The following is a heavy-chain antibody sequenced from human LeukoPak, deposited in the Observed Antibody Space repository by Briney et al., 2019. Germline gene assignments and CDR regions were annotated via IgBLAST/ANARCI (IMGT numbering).Heavy chain of an antibody. Sequence: PSETLSLTCTVSGGSISSSSYYWGWIRQPPGKGLEWIGSIYYSGSTYYNPSLKSRVTISVDTSKNQFSLKLSSVTAADTAVYYCARALYYYDSSGIPWGQGTLVTVSS. CDR2: IYYSGST. V-gene: IGHV4-39*07. D-gene: IGHD3-22*01. J-gene: IGHJ5*02. CDR1: GGSISSSSYY. CDR3: ARALYYYDSSGIP.